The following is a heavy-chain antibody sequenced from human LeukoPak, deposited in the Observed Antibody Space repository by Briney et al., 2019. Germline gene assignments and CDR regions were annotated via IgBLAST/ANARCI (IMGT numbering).Heavy chain of an antibody. CDR1: GFTFSSYA. CDR3: AKDLHSSSSY. Sequence: TGGSLRLSCAASGFTFSSYAMSWVREAPGKGLEWVSAISGSGGSTYYADSVKGRFTISRDNSKNTLSLQMNSLRAEETAVYYCAKDLHSSSSYWGQGTLVTVSS. D-gene: IGHD6-6*01. V-gene: IGHV3-23*01. J-gene: IGHJ4*02. CDR2: ISGSGGST.